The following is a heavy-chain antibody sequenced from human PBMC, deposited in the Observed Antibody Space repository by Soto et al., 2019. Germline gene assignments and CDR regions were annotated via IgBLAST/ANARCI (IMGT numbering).Heavy chain of an antibody. CDR2: VYYTGNT. V-gene: IGHV4-30-4*08. CDR3: ARSDFWSGYYTDY. Sequence: TLSPTRTFSGGSTNSGDYPRGRVPPPPGKGLEWIGFVYYTGNTYYNPSLKSRLTISVDTSKNQFSLKLSSVTAADTAVYYCARSDFWSGYYTDYWGQGTLVTVSS. J-gene: IGHJ4*02. D-gene: IGHD3-3*01. CDR1: GGSTNSGDYP.